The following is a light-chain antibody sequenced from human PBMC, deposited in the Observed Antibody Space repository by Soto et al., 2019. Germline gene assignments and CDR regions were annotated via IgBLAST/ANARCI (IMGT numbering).Light chain of an antibody. CDR3: QQYEDLPLS. CDR2: AAS. CDR1: QGVSYW. J-gene: IGKJ3*01. Sequence: DIQMTQSPSSLSASVGDRVTITCRASQGVSYWLAWYQQKPGKAPKSLIYAASNLQSGVPLRFSGSGSGTDFTFTISSLQTEDIGTYYCQQYEDLPLSFGPGTKVDIK. V-gene: IGKV1D-16*01.